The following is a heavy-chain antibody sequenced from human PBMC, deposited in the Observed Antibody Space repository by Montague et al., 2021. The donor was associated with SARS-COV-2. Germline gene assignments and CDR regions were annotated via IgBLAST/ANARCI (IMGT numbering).Heavy chain of an antibody. CDR3: AKSFSGTRNWFDI. J-gene: IGHJ5*02. CDR2: ISGFGGGT. CDR1: GFIFTNYG. D-gene: IGHD1-14*01. V-gene: IGHV3-23*01. Sequence: SLRLSCAASGFIFTNYGMNWVRRSPGKGLESVAGISGFGGGTSYSDSVKGRFTISRATSNSTLFLQMDGLRADDTAIYYCAKSFSGTRNWFDIWGQGTLVTVSS.